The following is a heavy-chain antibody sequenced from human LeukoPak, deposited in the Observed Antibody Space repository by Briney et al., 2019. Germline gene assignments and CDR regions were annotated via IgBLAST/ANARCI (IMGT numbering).Heavy chain of an antibody. Sequence: ASVKVSCKASGYTFTSYDINWVRQATGQGLEWMGWMNPNSGNTGYAQKFQGRVTMPRNTSISTAYMELSSLRSEDTAVYYCARGARYCSGGSCYSDWYFDLWGRGTLVTVSS. D-gene: IGHD2-15*01. V-gene: IGHV1-8*01. CDR1: GYTFTSYD. CDR3: ARGARYCSGGSCYSDWYFDL. J-gene: IGHJ2*01. CDR2: MNPNSGNT.